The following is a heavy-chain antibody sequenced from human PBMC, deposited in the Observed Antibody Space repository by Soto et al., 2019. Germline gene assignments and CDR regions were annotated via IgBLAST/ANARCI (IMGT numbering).Heavy chain of an antibody. Sequence: SVKVSCKASGGTFSSYAISWVRQAPGQGLEWMGGIIPIFGTANYAQKFQGRVTITADESTSTAYMELSSLRSDDTAVYYCAGASKGYCSNGSCYPTLMTKHYYYYGMDVWGQGTTVTVSS. J-gene: IGHJ6*02. D-gene: IGHD2-15*01. V-gene: IGHV1-69*13. CDR3: AGASKGYCSNGSCYPTLMTKHYYYYGMDV. CDR2: IIPIFGTA. CDR1: GGTFSSYA.